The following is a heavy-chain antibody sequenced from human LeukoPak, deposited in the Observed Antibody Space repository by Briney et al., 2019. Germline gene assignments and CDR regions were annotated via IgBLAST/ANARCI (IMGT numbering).Heavy chain of an antibody. V-gene: IGHV1-2*02. CDR3: ARSPRRVVAAPGVNDY. D-gene: IGHD2-15*01. Sequence: ASVKVSCKASGYTFTGYYMHWVRQAPGQGLEWMGWINPNSGGTNYAQKFQGRVTMTRDTSISTAYMELSRLRSDDTAVYYCARSPRRVVAAPGVNDYWGQGTLVTVS. CDR2: INPNSGGT. J-gene: IGHJ4*02. CDR1: GYTFTGYY.